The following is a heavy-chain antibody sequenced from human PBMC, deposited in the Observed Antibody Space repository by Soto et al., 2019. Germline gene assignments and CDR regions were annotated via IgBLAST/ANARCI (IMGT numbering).Heavy chain of an antibody. D-gene: IGHD3-22*01. CDR3: AREADFASSGYVLDY. J-gene: IGHJ4*02. CDR2: VTSSSSSM. V-gene: IGHV3-21*01. CDR1: GFTFNRYS. Sequence: PGGCLRLSCASYGFTFNRYSMNWVRQAPGKGLEWVSSVTSSSSSMLYADSVNGRFTISRDDAKDSLFLQMNSLRADDTAVYYCAREADFASSGYVLDYWGQGTLVTVSS.